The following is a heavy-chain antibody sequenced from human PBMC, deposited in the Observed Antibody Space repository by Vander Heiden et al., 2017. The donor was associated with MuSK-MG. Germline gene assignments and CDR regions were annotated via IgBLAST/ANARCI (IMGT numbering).Heavy chain of an antibody. CDR1: GFTVSSNY. CDR3: ASQPLGGYSRVWPFIAENFQH. CDR2: IYSGGST. D-gene: IGHD6-13*01. V-gene: IGHV3-53*01. J-gene: IGHJ1*01. Sequence: EVQLVESGGGLIHPGGSLRLSCAASGFTVSSNYMSWVRQAPGKGLEWVSVIYSGGSTYYADSVKGRVTISIDNSKNTLYLQMNILRAEDTALHYSASQPLGGYSRVWPFIAENFQHWGRGTLVAV.